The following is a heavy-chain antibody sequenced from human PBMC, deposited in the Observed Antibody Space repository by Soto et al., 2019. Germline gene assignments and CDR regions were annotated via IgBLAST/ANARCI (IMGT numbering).Heavy chain of an antibody. Sequence: GGSLRLSCAASGFTFGSYWMSWVRQAPGKGLEWVANIKQDGSEKYYVDSVKGRFTISRDNAKNSLYLQMNSLRAEDTAVYYCARRVGCSGGSCPKTFHNRYYYMDVWGKGTTVTVSS. V-gene: IGHV3-7*01. CDR2: IKQDGSEK. J-gene: IGHJ6*03. D-gene: IGHD2-15*01. CDR3: ARRVGCSGGSCPKTFHNRYYYMDV. CDR1: GFTFGSYW.